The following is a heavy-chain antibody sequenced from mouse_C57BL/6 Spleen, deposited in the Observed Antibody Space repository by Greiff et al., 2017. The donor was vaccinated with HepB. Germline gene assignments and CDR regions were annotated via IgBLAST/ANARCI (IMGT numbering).Heavy chain of an antibody. D-gene: IGHD2-4*01. CDR2: INPSSGYT. J-gene: IGHJ4*01. V-gene: IGHV1-4*01. CDR3: AREDYGD. CDR1: GYTFTSYT. Sequence: VKLMESGAELARPGASVKMSCKASGYTFTSYTMHWVKQRPGQGLEWIGYINPSSGYTKYNQKFKDKATLTADKSSSTAYMQLSSLTSEDSAVYYCAREDYGDWGQGTSVTVSS.